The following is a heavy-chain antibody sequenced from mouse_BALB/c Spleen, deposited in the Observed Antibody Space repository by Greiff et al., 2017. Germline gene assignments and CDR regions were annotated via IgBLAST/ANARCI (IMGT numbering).Heavy chain of an antibody. CDR3: ARFTTVVAGAMDY. Sequence: EVQGVESGPGLVKPSQSLSLTCTVTGYSITSDYAWYWIRQFPGNKLEWMGYISYSGSTSYNPSLKSRISITRDTSKNQFFLQLNSVTTEDTATYYCARFTTVVAGAMDYWGQGTSVTVSS. CDR2: ISYSGST. J-gene: IGHJ4*01. V-gene: IGHV3-2*02. CDR1: GYSITSDYA. D-gene: IGHD1-1*01.